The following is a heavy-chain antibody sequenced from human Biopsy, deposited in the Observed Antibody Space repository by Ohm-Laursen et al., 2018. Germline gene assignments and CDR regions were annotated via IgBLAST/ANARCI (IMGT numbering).Heavy chain of an antibody. D-gene: IGHD3-9*01. CDR2: ISWGSGRI. CDR1: GFTVNDHA. V-gene: IGHV3-9*01. J-gene: IGHJ6*02. CDR3: TKVLIPAGTDV. Sequence: SLRLSCAASGFTVNDHAMHWVRQPPGKGLEWVSGISWGSGRIGYADSVKGRFTVSRDNAKKSLYSEMNSLRPEDTALYYCTKVLIPAGTDVWGQGTTVTVSS.